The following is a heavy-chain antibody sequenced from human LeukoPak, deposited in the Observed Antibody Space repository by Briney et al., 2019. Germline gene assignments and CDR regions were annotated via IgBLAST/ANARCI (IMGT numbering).Heavy chain of an antibody. D-gene: IGHD5-18*01. CDR1: GYSISSGYY. CDR2: IYYSGST. J-gene: IGHJ6*03. CDR3: ARKSTAMVRGYYYYYMDV. Sequence: SETLSLTCTVSGYSISSGYYWGWIRQPPGKGLEWIGSIYYSGSTYYNPSLKSRVTISVDTSKNQFSLKLSSVTAADTAVYYCARKSTAMVRGYYYYYMDVWGKGTTVTVSS. V-gene: IGHV4-38-2*02.